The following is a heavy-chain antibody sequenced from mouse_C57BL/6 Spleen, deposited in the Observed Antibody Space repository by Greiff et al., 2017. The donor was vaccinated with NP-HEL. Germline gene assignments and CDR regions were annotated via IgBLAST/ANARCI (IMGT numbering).Heavy chain of an antibody. J-gene: IGHJ2*01. Sequence: EVQRVESGGGLVKPGGSLKLSCAASGFTFSDYGMHWVRQAPEKGLEWVAYISSGSSTIYYADTVKGRFTISRDNAENTLFLQMTSLRSEDTAMYYCARPSCYYFDYWGQGTTLTVSS. CDR2: ISSGSSTI. V-gene: IGHV5-17*01. CDR3: ARPSCYYFDY. CDR1: GFTFSDYG.